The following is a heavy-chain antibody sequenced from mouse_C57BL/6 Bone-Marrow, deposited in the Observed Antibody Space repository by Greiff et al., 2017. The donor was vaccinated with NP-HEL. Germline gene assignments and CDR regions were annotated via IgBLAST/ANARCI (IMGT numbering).Heavy chain of an antibody. CDR1: GYTFTSYW. D-gene: IGHD2-4*01. Sequence: QVQLQQPGAELVKPGASVKMSCKASGYTFTSYWITWVKQRPGQGLEWIGDIYPGSGSTNYNEKFKSKATLTVDTSSSTAYMQLSSLTSEDSAVYYCARYHYYDYDGYWYFDVWGTGTTVTGSS. V-gene: IGHV1-55*01. J-gene: IGHJ1*03. CDR2: IYPGSGST. CDR3: ARYHYYDYDGYWYFDV.